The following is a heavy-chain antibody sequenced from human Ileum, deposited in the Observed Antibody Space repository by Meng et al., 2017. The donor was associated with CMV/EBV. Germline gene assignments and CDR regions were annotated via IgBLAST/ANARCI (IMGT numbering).Heavy chain of an antibody. J-gene: IGHJ4*02. CDR2: IYTSGSS. CDR1: GDSISSYH. V-gene: IGHV4-4*07. CDR3: ARDVRLVGHFDY. Sequence: QVRLKESGRGLLKPSETLSLTCGVAGDSISSYHWGWIRQPAGKGLEWIGRIYTSGSSSYNPSLKSRVTMSVDKSKNQVSLKLTSVTAADTAVYYCARDVRLVGHFDYWGQGTLVTVSS. D-gene: IGHD2-15*01.